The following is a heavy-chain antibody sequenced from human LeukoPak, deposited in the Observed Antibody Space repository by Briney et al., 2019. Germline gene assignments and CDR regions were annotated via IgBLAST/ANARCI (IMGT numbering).Heavy chain of an antibody. CDR2: ISDNGGST. D-gene: IGHD6-13*01. V-gene: IGHV3-23*01. CDR1: GFSFSDYN. Sequence: GGSLRLSCAASGFSFSDYNMNWVRQAPGKGLEWVSSISDNGGSTYYADSVKGRFTISRDNSKNTLYLQMNSLRAEDTAVYYCAKPPPDSSSWLFDYWGQGALVTVSS. J-gene: IGHJ4*02. CDR3: AKPPPDSSSWLFDY.